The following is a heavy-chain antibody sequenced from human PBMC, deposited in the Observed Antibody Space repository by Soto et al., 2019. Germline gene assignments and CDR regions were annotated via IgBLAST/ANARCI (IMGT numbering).Heavy chain of an antibody. Sequence: ASVKVSCKVSGYTLTELSMHWVRQAPGKGLEWMGGFDPEDGETIYAQKFQGRVIMTEDTSTDTAYMELSSLRSEDTAVHYCATWLVAAAGTADYWGQGTQVTVSS. CDR3: ATWLVAAAGTADY. D-gene: IGHD6-13*01. J-gene: IGHJ4*02. CDR2: FDPEDGET. V-gene: IGHV1-24*01. CDR1: GYTLTELS.